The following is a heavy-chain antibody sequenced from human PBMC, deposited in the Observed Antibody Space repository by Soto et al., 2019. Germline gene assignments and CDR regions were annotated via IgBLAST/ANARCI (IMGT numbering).Heavy chain of an antibody. V-gene: IGHV4-59*01. Sequence: LPETLSLTCTVSGGSISSYFYIWVRQPPGKGLEWIGSVYYTGTTDYNPSLKSRVTISVDTSKTQFPLNLRSVTAADTAVYYCARDLAAVPRAFDYWGRGTLVTVSS. D-gene: IGHD6-13*01. CDR2: VYYTGTT. CDR3: ARDLAAVPRAFDY. J-gene: IGHJ4*02. CDR1: GGSISSYF.